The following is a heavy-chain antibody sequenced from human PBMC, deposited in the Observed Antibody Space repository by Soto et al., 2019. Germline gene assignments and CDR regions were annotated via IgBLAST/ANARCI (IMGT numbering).Heavy chain of an antibody. J-gene: IGHJ3*02. CDR1: GGSISSGGYY. CDR3: ARDDSTIFGVVSIYPSHAFDI. CDR2: IYYSGST. D-gene: IGHD3-3*01. V-gene: IGHV4-31*03. Sequence: SETLSLTCTVSGGSISSGGYYWSWIRQHPGKGLEWIGYIYYSGSTYYNPSLKSRVTISVDTSKNQFSLKLSSVTAADTAVYYCARDDSTIFGVVSIYPSHAFDIWGQGTMVTVSS.